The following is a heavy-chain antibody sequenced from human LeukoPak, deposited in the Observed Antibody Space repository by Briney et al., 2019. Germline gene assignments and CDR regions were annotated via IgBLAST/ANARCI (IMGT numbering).Heavy chain of an antibody. V-gene: IGHV4-34*01. J-gene: IGHJ4*02. Sequence: SETLSLTCAVYGGSFSGYYWSWIRQPPGKGLEWIGEINHSGSTNYNPSLKSRVTISVDTSKNQFSLKLSSVTAADTAVYYCARVCILTGYYRYFDYWGQGTLVTVSS. CDR2: INHSGST. CDR3: ARVCILTGYYRYFDY. D-gene: IGHD3-9*01. CDR1: GGSFSGYY.